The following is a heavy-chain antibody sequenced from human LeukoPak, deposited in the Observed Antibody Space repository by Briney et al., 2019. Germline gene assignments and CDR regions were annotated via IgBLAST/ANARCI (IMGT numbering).Heavy chain of an antibody. Sequence: SETLSLTCTVSGGSISSYYWSWIRQPPGKGLEWIGYIYYSGSTNYNPSLKSRVTISVDTSKNQFSLKLSSVTAADTAVYYCARGFPYGDYSGSWFDPWGQGTLVTVSS. CDR3: ARGFPYGDYSGSWFDP. CDR1: GGSISSYY. V-gene: IGHV4-59*12. D-gene: IGHD4-17*01. CDR2: IYYSGST. J-gene: IGHJ5*02.